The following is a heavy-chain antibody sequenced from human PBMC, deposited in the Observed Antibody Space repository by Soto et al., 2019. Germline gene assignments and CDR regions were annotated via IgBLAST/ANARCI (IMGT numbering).Heavy chain of an antibody. CDR2: ISGSGGST. Sequence: EVQLLESGGGLVQPGGSLRLSCAASGFTFSSYAMSWVRQAPGKGLEWVSAISGSGGSTYYADSVKGRFTISRDNSKNTLYLKMNSLRAEDTAVYYCAKSPGKESPHAYYYYYMDVWGKGTTVTVSS. CDR1: GFTFSSYA. J-gene: IGHJ6*03. V-gene: IGHV3-23*01. D-gene: IGHD1-1*01. CDR3: AKSPGKESPHAYYYYYMDV.